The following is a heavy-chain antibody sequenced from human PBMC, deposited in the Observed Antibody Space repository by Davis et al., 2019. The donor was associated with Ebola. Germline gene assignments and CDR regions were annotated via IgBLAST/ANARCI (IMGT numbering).Heavy chain of an antibody. CDR1: GYTFTSYA. Sequence: AASVKVSCKASGYTFTSYAMNWVRQAPGQGLEWMGWISTGTGNPTYAQGFTGRFVFSLDTSVSTAYLQISSLKAEDTAVYYCARVMMSSPGATIPCPGDYWGQGTLVTVSS. J-gene: IGHJ4*02. V-gene: IGHV7-4-1*02. CDR3: ARVMMSSPGATIPCPGDY. D-gene: IGHD2-2*01. CDR2: ISTGTGNP.